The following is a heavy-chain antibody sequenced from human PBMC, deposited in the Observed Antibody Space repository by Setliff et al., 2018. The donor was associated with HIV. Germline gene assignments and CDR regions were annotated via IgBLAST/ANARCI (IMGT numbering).Heavy chain of an antibody. D-gene: IGHD3-10*01. CDR2: ISHSGST. V-gene: IGHV4-4*02. CDR3: ARDGTRQMWGSDYFRYYYIEF. Sequence: SETLSLTCTVSGGSIRTGDWWSWVRQSPGKGLEWIGAISHSGSTNYNPSLRSRVTISADTSKNQFSLKLDSVTAADTAVSYCARDGTRQMWGSDYFRYYYIEFWDKGTTVTVSS. J-gene: IGHJ6*03. CDR1: GGSIRTGDW.